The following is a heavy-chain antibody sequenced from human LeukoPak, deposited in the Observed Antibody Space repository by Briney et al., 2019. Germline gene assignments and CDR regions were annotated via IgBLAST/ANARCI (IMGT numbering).Heavy chain of an antibody. CDR3: ARSFHCSGGRCYLDFLL. Sequence: GGSLRLGWGAGGFAVDNYDGHWGNQAKEKVEGRGGAGGTEGDTYYPDSVKGRFTISRENGKNSLFLQMDSLRAGDSAVYYCARSFHCSGGRCYLDFLLWGQGTLVTVSS. J-gene: IGHJ1*01. V-gene: IGHV3-13*01. CDR2: GGTEGDT. CDR1: GFAVDNYD. D-gene: IGHD2-15*01.